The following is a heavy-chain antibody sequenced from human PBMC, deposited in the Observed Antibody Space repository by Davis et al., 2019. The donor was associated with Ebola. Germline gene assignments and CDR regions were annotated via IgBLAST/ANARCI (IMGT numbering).Heavy chain of an antibody. V-gene: IGHV3-74*01. CDR1: GFTFSSYW. CDR2: INSDGSST. J-gene: IGHJ4*02. D-gene: IGHD3-10*01. Sequence: GESLKISCAASGFTFSSYWMHWVRQAPGKGLVWVSRINSDGSSTSYTDSVKGRFTISRDNAKNTLYLQMNSLEDEDTAMYFCARDYNGLGYWGQGTLVTVSS. CDR3: ARDYNGLGY.